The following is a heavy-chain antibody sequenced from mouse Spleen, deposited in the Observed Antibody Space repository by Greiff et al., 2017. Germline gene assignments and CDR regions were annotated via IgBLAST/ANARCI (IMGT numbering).Heavy chain of an antibody. J-gene: IGHJ2*01. Sequence: QVQLQQPGAELVMPGASVKLSCKASGYTFTSYWMHWVKQRPGQGLAWLGEIDPSDSYTNYNQKFKGKATLTVDKSSSTAYMQLSSLTSEDSAVYYCARWNGFFDYWGQGTTLTVSS. CDR3: ARWNGFFDY. CDR2: IDPSDSYT. V-gene: IGHV1-69*01. CDR1: GYTFTSYW.